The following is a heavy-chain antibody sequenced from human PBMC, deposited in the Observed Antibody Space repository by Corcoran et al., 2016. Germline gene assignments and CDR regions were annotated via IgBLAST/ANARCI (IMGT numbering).Heavy chain of an antibody. CDR2: IKGGENEK. V-gene: IGHV3-7*01. CDR1: GFAFSTYW. J-gene: IGHJ4*02. Sequence: EVQLVESGGGLVQPGGSLRLTCAASGFAFSTYWMNWVRQAPGKGLEWVANIKGGENEKYYVDSVKGRFTISRDNAKNLVYLQMNSLRVEDTAVYYCARSGWHDYWGQGTLVTVSS. CDR3: ARSGWHDY. D-gene: IGHD6-19*01.